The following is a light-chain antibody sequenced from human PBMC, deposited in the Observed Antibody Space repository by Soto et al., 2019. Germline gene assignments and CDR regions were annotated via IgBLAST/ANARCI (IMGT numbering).Light chain of an antibody. J-gene: IGKJ2*01. CDR1: QSISSY. V-gene: IGKV1-39*01. CDR3: QQSYSTLT. CDR2: AAS. Sequence: DIQMTQSPSSLSASVGDRVTITCRASQSISSYLNWYQQKPGKAPKLLIYAASSLQSGVPSRFSGSGSGTDFTLTISSLQPEDFATYYCQQSYSTLTLGQGIKLEIK.